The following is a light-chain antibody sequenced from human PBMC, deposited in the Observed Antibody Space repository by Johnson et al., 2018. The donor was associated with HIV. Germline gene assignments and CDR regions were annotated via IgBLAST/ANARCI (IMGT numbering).Light chain of an antibody. CDR3: GTWDSSLSAFNYV. V-gene: IGLV1-51*02. CDR2: ENN. CDR1: SSNIGNNY. J-gene: IGLJ1*01. Sequence: QSILTQPPSVSAAPGQKVTISCSGSSSNIGNNYVSWYQQFPGTAPKLLIYENNKRPSGIPARFSGSKSGTSATLGITGLQTGDEADYYCGTWDSSLSAFNYVFGTGTKVTVL.